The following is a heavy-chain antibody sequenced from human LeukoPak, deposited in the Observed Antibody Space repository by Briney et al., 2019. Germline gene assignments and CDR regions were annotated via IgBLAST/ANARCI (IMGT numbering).Heavy chain of an antibody. Sequence: EGSLRLSCAASGFTFSSYWMSWVRQAPGKGLKWVSTIYSGGSTYYADSVKGRFTISRDNSKNTLYLQMNSLRAEDTAVYYCARDLGYSNRWYLTQHWGQGTLVTVSS. D-gene: IGHD6-13*01. J-gene: IGHJ1*01. V-gene: IGHV3-66*01. CDR3: ARDLGYSNRWYLTQH. CDR2: IYSGGST. CDR1: GFTFSSYW.